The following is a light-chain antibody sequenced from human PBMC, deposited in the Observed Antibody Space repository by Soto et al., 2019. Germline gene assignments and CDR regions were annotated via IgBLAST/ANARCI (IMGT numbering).Light chain of an antibody. CDR1: SSDVGSYNL. V-gene: IGLV2-23*01. J-gene: IGLJ1*01. CDR2: EGT. CDR3: CPYAGSSASYV. Sequence: QSALTQPASVSGSPGQSITISCTGTSSDVGSYNLVSWYQHHPGKAPKLMIYEGTKRPSGVSNRFSASKSGNTASLTISGLQAEDEADYYCCPYAGSSASYVFGTGPKVTVL.